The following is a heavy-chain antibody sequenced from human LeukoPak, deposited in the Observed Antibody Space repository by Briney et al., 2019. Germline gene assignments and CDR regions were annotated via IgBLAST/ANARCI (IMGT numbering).Heavy chain of an antibody. D-gene: IGHD4-23*01. CDR2: ISGSGGTT. Sequence: PGGSLRLSCAASGFTFSSYDMSWVRQAPGKGPEWVSGISGSGGTTYYADSVKGRFTISRDNSKNTLYLQMNSLRADDTAVYYCAKDPDGNSYNWFDPWGQGTLVTVSS. J-gene: IGHJ5*02. CDR3: AKDPDGNSYNWFDP. V-gene: IGHV3-23*01. CDR1: GFTFSSYD.